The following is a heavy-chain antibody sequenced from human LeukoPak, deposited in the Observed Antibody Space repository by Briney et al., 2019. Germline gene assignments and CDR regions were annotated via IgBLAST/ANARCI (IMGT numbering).Heavy chain of an antibody. V-gene: IGHV3-20*01. Sequence: GGSLRLSCAASGFTFVDYGMSWVRQAPGKGLEWVSGINWNGGSTGYADSVKGRFTISRDNATNSLSLQMNSLRAEGTALYHCARVIAVAGILGAFDVWGQGTMVTVSS. J-gene: IGHJ3*01. CDR2: INWNGGST. CDR1: GFTFVDYG. D-gene: IGHD6-19*01. CDR3: ARVIAVAGILGAFDV.